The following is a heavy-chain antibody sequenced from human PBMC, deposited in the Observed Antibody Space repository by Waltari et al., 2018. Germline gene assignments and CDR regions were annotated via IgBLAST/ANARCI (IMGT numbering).Heavy chain of an antibody. CDR1: GGTFSSYA. J-gene: IGHJ3*02. CDR2: IIAILGIA. V-gene: IGHV1-69*04. Sequence: QVQLVQSGAEVKKPGSSVKVSCKASGGTFSSYAISWVRQAPGQGLEWMGGIIAILGIANYAQKCQGRVTITADESTSTAYMELSSLRSEDTAVYYCARRGIRGSYSRRAFDIWGQGTMVTVSS. D-gene: IGHD1-26*01. CDR3: ARRGIRGSYSRRAFDI.